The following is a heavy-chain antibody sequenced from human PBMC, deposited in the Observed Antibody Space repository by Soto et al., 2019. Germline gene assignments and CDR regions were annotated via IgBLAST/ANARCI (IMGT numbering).Heavy chain of an antibody. Sequence: GGSLRLSCVASGFSFGSYALTWVRQAPGKGLEWVSTISGSDGKTFYADAVKGRFSISRDISQSTLYLQMNSLRADDTAIYYCARWSYLDYWGQGTRVTVSS. CDR1: GFSFGSYA. V-gene: IGHV3-23*01. CDR2: ISGSDGKT. CDR3: ARWSYLDY. J-gene: IGHJ4*02. D-gene: IGHD3-3*01.